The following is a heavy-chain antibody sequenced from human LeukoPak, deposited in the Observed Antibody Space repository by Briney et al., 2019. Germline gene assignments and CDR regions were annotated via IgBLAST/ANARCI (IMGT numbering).Heavy chain of an antibody. CDR1: GDSVSSNSAA. D-gene: IGHD4-17*01. Sequence: SQTLSLTCAISGDSVSSNSAAWNWIRQSPSRGLEWLGRTYYRSKWYNDYAVSVKSRITINPDTSENQFSLQLNSVTPEDTAVYYCAREDGDYRYYYYYYGMDVWGQGTTVTVSS. CDR3: AREDGDYRYYYYYYGMDV. V-gene: IGHV6-1*01. J-gene: IGHJ6*02. CDR2: TYYRSKWYN.